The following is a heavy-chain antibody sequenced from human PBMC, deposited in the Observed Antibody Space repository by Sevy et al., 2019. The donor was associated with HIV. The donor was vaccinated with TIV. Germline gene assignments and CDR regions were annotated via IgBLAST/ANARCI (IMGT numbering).Heavy chain of an antibody. CDR3: ARDPTFVLRFLEWSNYMDV. V-gene: IGHV3-48*02. CDR2: ISSSSSTI. J-gene: IGHJ6*03. Sequence: GGSLRLSCAASGFTFSSYSMNWVRQAPGKGLERVSYISSSSSTIYYADSVKGRFTISRDNAKNSLYLQMNSLRDEDTAVYYCARDPTFVLRFLEWSNYMDVWGKGTTVTVSS. D-gene: IGHD3-3*01. CDR1: GFTFSSYS.